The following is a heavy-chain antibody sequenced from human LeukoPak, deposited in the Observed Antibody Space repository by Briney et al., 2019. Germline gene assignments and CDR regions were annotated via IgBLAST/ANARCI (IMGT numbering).Heavy chain of an antibody. Sequence: GGSLILSFAASGFTFSSYGMSWVRQAPGKGLEWVSAISGSGGSTYYADSVKGRFTISRDNSKNTLYLQMNSLRAEDTAVYYCAKTLGGRDCSSTSCPLTGTYYYYYMDVWGKGTTVTISS. CDR2: ISGSGGST. V-gene: IGHV3-23*01. CDR1: GFTFSSYG. D-gene: IGHD2-2*01. CDR3: AKTLGGRDCSSTSCPLTGTYYYYYMDV. J-gene: IGHJ6*03.